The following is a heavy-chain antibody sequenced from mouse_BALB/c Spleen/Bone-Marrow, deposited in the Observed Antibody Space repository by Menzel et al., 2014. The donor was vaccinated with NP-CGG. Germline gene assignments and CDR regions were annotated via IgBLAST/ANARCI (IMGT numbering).Heavy chain of an antibody. J-gene: IGHJ3*01. CDR1: GYSITSGYY. V-gene: IGHV3-6*02. Sequence: ESGPGLVKPSQSLSLTCSVTGYSITSGYYWNWIRQFPGNKLEWMGYISYDGSSNYNPSLKNRISITRDTSKNQFFLKLSSVTTEDTASYYCASGYYGGSFAYWGQGTLVTDSA. CDR2: ISYDGSS. CDR3: ASGYYGGSFAY. D-gene: IGHD1-2*01.